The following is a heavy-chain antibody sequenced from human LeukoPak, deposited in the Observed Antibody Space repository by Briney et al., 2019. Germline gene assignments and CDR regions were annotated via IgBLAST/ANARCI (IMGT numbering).Heavy chain of an antibody. J-gene: IGHJ4*02. Sequence: ASVKVSCKASGYTFTSYDINWVRQAPGQGLEWMGWINPNSGGTNYAQKFQGRVTMTRDTSISTAYMELSRLRSDDTAVYYCARLSGYSYGYTFDYWGQGTLVTVSS. D-gene: IGHD5-18*01. CDR3: ARLSGYSYGYTFDY. CDR1: GYTFTSYD. V-gene: IGHV1-2*02. CDR2: INPNSGGT.